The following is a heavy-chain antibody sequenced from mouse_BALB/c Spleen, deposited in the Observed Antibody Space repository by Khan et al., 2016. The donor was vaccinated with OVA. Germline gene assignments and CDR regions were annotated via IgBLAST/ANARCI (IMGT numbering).Heavy chain of an antibody. CDR1: GFNIKDYY. CDR3: ARAGYSPWFAY. Sequence: IQLVQSGAELVRPGALVKLSCKASGFNIKDYYIHWVKQRPEQGLEWIGWIDPENGNTIYDPKFKGKANITADKSSNTAYLHFSSLTSEDTAVYYCARAGYSPWFAYWGQGTLVTVSA. D-gene: IGHD2-3*01. CDR2: IDPENGNT. J-gene: IGHJ3*01. V-gene: IGHV14-1*02.